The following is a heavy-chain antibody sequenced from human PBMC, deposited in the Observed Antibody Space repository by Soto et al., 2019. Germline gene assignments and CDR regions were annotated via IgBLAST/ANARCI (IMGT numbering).Heavy chain of an antibody. V-gene: IGHV4-59*01. CDR3: ARVPYYYDSSGYPKRGYFDD. CDR1: GGSISSYY. J-gene: IGHJ4*02. Sequence: SETLSLTCTVSGGSISSYYWSWIRQPPGKGLEWIGYIYYSGSTNYNPSLKSRVTISVDTSKNQFSLKLSSVTAADTAVYYCARVPYYYDSSGYPKRGYFDDRGQGTLVTVSS. D-gene: IGHD3-22*01. CDR2: IYYSGST.